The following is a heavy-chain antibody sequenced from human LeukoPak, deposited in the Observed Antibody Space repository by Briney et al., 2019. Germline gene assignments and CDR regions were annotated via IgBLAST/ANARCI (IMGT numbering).Heavy chain of an antibody. V-gene: IGHV1-3*01. D-gene: IGHD6-19*01. CDR1: GYTFTSYA. Sequence: ASVKVSCKASGYTFTSYAMHWVRQAPGQRLEWMGWINAGNGNTKYSQKFQGRVTITRDTSAGTAYMELSSLRSEDTAVYYCAREVAVTGYYFDYWGQGTLVTVSS. J-gene: IGHJ4*02. CDR2: INAGNGNT. CDR3: AREVAVTGYYFDY.